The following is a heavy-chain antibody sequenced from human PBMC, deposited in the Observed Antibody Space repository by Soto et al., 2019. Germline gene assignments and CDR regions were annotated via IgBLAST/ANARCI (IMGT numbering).Heavy chain of an antibody. J-gene: IGHJ4*02. V-gene: IGHV1-46*01. CDR2: INPSGGST. D-gene: IGHD3-10*01. CDR3: ARDSAGSGMLPSGGDY. Sequence: ASVKVSCKASGYTFTSYYMHWVRQAPGQGLEWMGIINPSGGSTSYAQKFQGRVTMTRDTSTSTVYMELSSLRSEDTAVYYCARDSAGSGMLPSGGDYWGQGTLVTVSS. CDR1: GYTFTSYY.